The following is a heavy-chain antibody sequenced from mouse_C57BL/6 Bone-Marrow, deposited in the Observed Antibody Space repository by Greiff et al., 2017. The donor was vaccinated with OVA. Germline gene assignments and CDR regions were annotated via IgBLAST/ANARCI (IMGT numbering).Heavy chain of an antibody. V-gene: IGHV1-15*01. Sequence: VHLVESGAELVRPGASVTLSCKASGYTFTDYEMHWVKQTPVHGLEWIGAIDPETGGTAYNQKFKGKAILTADKSSSTAYMELRSLTSEDSAVYYCTAYYYGSSYLYYAMDYWGQGTSVTVSS. D-gene: IGHD1-1*01. CDR2: IDPETGGT. CDR1: GYTFTDYE. CDR3: TAYYYGSSYLYYAMDY. J-gene: IGHJ4*01.